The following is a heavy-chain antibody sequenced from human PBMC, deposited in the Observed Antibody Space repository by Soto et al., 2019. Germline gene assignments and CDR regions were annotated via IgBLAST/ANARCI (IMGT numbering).Heavy chain of an antibody. D-gene: IGHD3-10*01. V-gene: IGHV3-23*01. Sequence: EVQLLESGGGLVQPGGSLRLSCAASGFTFSAYAMSWARQAPGKGLEWISGVSASSDSTYYADSVKGRFAISRDNYKTTLDLQMHSLRAEDTAVYYCAKPYGSGSYATYYYGLDVWGQGTTVTVSS. J-gene: IGHJ6*02. CDR3: AKPYGSGSYATYYYGLDV. CDR1: GFTFSAYA. CDR2: VSASSDST.